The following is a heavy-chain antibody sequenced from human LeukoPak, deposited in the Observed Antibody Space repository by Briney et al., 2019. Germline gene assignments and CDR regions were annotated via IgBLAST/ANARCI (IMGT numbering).Heavy chain of an antibody. D-gene: IGHD2-21*01. J-gene: IGHJ4*02. CDR2: ISSSSSTI. Sequence: GGSLRLSCAASGFTFSSYSMNWVRQAPGKGLEWVSYISSSSSTIYYADSVKGRFTISRDNSKNTLSLQMNSLRTEDTAVYYCARDRDWAFDYWGQGILVTVSS. CDR3: ARDRDWAFDY. CDR1: GFTFSSYS. V-gene: IGHV3-48*01.